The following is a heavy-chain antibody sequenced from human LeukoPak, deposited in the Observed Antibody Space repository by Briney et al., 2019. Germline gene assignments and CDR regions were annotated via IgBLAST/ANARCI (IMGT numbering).Heavy chain of an antibody. CDR3: ARDRWVAADFHYYYAMDV. J-gene: IGHJ6*02. CDR1: GFTFSSHW. D-gene: IGHD6-25*01. Sequence: PGGSLRLSCAASGFTFSSHWMHWVRQPPGKGLVWVSGINGDGGSTNYADSVKGRFTISRDNAKNTLYLQVNSLRVEDTAIYYCARDRWVAADFHYYYAMDVWGQGTTVTVSS. V-gene: IGHV3-74*01. CDR2: INGDGGST.